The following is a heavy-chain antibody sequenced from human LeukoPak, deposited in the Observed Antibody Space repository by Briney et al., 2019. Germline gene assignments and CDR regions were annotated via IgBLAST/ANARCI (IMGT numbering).Heavy chain of an antibody. Sequence: GSLRLSCAASGFTFSSYEMNWVRQAPGKGLEWVSYISSSGSTIYYADSVKGRFTISRDNAKNSLYLQMNSLRAEDTAVYYCYIVVVVAADWGGAFDIWGQGTMVTVSS. CDR1: GFTFSSYE. V-gene: IGHV3-48*03. D-gene: IGHD2-15*01. CDR3: YIVVVVAADWGGAFDI. CDR2: ISSSGSTI. J-gene: IGHJ3*02.